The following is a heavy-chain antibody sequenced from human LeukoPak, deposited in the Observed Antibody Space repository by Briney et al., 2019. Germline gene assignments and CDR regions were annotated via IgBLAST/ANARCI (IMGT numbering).Heavy chain of an antibody. D-gene: IGHD1-26*01. CDR2: IYYSGST. V-gene: IGHV4-59*01. CDR1: GGSISSYY. J-gene: IGHJ5*02. Sequence: SETLSLTCTASGGSISSYYWSWIRQPPGKGLEWIGYIYYSGSTNYNPYLKSRIDKAVDSFKKQFSRKLSSVTAADTAVYYCARGGGSYYWWFDPWGQGTLVTVSS. CDR3: ARGGGSYYWWFDP.